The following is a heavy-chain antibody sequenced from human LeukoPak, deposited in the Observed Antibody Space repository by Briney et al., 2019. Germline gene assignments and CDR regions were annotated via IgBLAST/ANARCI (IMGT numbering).Heavy chain of an antibody. CDR1: GYTFTSYY. D-gene: IGHD3-22*01. V-gene: IGHV1-46*01. CDR2: INPSGGST. CDR3: ARDLRIGYYYDSSGYYGDAFDI. J-gene: IGHJ3*02. Sequence: GASVKVSCKASGYTFTSYYMHWVRQAPGQGLEWMGIINPSGGSTSCAQKFQGRVTMTRDMSTSTVYMELSSLRSEDTAVYYCARDLRIGYYYDSSGYYGDAFDIWGQGTMVTVSS.